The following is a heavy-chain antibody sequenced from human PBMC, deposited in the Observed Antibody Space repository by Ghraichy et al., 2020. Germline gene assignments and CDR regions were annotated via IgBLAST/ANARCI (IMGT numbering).Heavy chain of an antibody. CDR2: IKQDGSEK. CDR1: GFTFSSYW. CDR3: ARDQVSDYYGMDV. J-gene: IGHJ6*02. V-gene: IGHV3-7*01. Sequence: GGSLRLSCAASGFTFSSYWMSWVRQAPGKGLEWVANIKQDGSEKYYVDSVKGRFTISRDNAKNSLYLQMNSLRAEDTAVYYCARDQVSDYYGMDVWGQGTTVTVSS. D-gene: IGHD3-10*01.